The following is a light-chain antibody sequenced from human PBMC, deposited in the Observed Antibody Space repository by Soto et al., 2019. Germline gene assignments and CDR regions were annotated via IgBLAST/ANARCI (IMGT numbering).Light chain of an antibody. Sequence: QLVLTQPPSVSGAPGQRVTISCTGSSSNIGAPYDVHWYQHLPGTAPKLLIYSNNNRPSGVPDRFSGSKSGTSASLAITGLQAEDEADYYCQSYDSSLSGSVFGGGTQLTVL. V-gene: IGLV1-40*01. J-gene: IGLJ2*01. CDR2: SNN. CDR3: QSYDSSLSGSV. CDR1: SSNIGAPYD.